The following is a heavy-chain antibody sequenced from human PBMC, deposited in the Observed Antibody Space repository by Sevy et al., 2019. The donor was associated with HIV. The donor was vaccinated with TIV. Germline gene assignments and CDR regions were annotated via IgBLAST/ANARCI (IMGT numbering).Heavy chain of an antibody. CDR1: GYSFTNYP. CDR3: ARDSDASNHYYLDYFDY. V-gene: IGHV1-18*01. Sequence: ASVKVSCKASGYSFTNYPINWVRQAPGQGLEWMGGIRNYNGDTKYAEKFQGRVTVTTDTSTRTAYMKLRSLRSDDTAVYYCARDSDASNHYYLDYFDYWGQGTRVTVSS. CDR2: IRNYNGDT. D-gene: IGHD3-22*01. J-gene: IGHJ4*02.